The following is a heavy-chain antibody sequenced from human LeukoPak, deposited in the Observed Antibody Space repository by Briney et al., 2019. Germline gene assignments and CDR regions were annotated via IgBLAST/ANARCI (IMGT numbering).Heavy chain of an antibody. CDR2: ISYDGSNK. D-gene: IGHD3-9*01. J-gene: IGHJ4*02. CDR1: RFTFSSYG. Sequence: GGSLRLSCAASRFTFSSYGMHWVRQAPGKGLEWEAVISYDGSNKYYADSVKGRFTISRDNSKNTLYLQMNSLRAEDTAVYYCAKTRYDILTGYSDYWGQGTLVTVSS. CDR3: AKTRYDILTGYSDY. V-gene: IGHV3-30*18.